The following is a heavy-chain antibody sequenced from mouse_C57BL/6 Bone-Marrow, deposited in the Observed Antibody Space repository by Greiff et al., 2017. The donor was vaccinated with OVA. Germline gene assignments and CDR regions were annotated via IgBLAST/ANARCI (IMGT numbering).Heavy chain of an antibody. D-gene: IGHD1-1*01. CDR2: IDPETGGT. CDR3: TRSIYYYGSSFLDY. J-gene: IGHJ4*01. V-gene: IGHV1-15*01. Sequence: VQLQQSGAELVRPGASVTLSCKASGYTFTDYEMHWVKQTPVHGLEWIGAIDPETGGTAYNQKFKGKAILTADKSSSTAYMELRSLTSEDFAVYYCTRSIYYYGSSFLDYWGQGTSVTVSS. CDR1: GYTFTDYE.